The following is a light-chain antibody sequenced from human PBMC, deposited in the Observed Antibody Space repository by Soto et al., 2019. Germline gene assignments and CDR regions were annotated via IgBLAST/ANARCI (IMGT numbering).Light chain of an antibody. J-gene: IGKJ2*01. Sequence: ESMLTQSPGTLSLSPGVRATLSCRASQSVSTRYLAWYQQKPGQAPRLLIYGASIRATGIPDRFSGSGSGTDFTLTISRLEPEDFAVYYCHQFGSSPPAFPFGQGTKLEI. V-gene: IGKV3-20*01. CDR1: QSVSTRY. CDR3: HQFGSSPPAFP. CDR2: GAS.